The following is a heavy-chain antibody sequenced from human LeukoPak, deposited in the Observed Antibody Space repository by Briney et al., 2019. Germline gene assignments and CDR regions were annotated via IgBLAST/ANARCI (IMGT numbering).Heavy chain of an antibody. V-gene: IGHV4-34*01. D-gene: IGHD3-10*01. Sequence: PSETLSLTCAVYGGSFSGYYWSWIRQPPGKGLEWTGEINHSGSTNYNPSLKSRVTISVDTSKNQFSLKLSSVTAADTAVYYCARGGFFYYGSGSKGFQHWGQGTLVTVSS. CDR1: GGSFSGYY. CDR2: INHSGST. J-gene: IGHJ1*01. CDR3: ARGGFFYYGSGSKGFQH.